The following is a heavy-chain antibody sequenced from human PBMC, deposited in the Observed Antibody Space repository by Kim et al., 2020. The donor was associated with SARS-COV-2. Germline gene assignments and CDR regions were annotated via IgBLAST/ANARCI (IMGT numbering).Heavy chain of an antibody. V-gene: IGHV1-3*01. CDR1: GYTFTSYA. CDR3: ARDSLGYNSSWYLSPDYYYGMDV. Sequence: ASVKVSCKASGYTFTSYAMHWVRQAPGQRLEWMGWINAGNGNTKYSQKFQGRVTITRDTSASTAYMELSSLRSEDTAVYYCARDSLGYNSSWYLSPDYYYGMDVWGQGTTVTVSS. CDR2: INAGNGNT. D-gene: IGHD6-13*01. J-gene: IGHJ6*02.